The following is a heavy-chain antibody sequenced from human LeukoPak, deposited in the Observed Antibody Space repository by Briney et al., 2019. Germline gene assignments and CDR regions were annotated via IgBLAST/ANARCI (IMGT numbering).Heavy chain of an antibody. CDR2: ISWDGGTT. CDR3: AKDMAYGAPCLDY. V-gene: IGHV3-43*01. Sequence: GSLRLSCAASGFTFNDYMMYWIRQVPGKGLEWVSLISWDGGTTYYADSVKGRFTISRDNSKNSLYLQMNSLRTEDTALYFCAKDMAYGAPCLDYWGQGTLVTVSS. CDR1: GFTFNDYM. D-gene: IGHD4-17*01. J-gene: IGHJ4*02.